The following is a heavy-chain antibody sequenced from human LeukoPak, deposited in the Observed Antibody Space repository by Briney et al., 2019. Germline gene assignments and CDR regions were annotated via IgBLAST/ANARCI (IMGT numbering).Heavy chain of an antibody. CDR1: GYTFSSHG. V-gene: IGHV3-23*01. CDR3: AKVNVCFGCYFDY. J-gene: IGHJ4*02. CDR2: INGPGDNP. Sequence: GGSLRLSCVASGYTFSSHGMTWVRQAPGKGLEWVSNINGPGDNPYYSETVKGRFTISRDNSKNTVYLQMNSLRAEDTAIYCAKVNVCFGCYFDYWGQGIPVTVSS. D-gene: IGHD3-10*02.